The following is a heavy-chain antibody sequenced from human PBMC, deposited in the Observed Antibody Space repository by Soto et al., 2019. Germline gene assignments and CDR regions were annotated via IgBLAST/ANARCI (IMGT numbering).Heavy chain of an antibody. CDR1: GYTFTSYA. CDR2: INAGNGNT. V-gene: IGHV1-3*01. CDR3: ARDVSWLGDSLNWFAP. Sequence: ASVKVSCKASGYTFTSYAMHWVRQAPGQRLEWMGWINAGNGNTKYSQKFQGRVTITRDTSASTAYMELSSLRSEDTAVYFCARDVSWLGDSLNWFAPWGQGTLVTVSS. D-gene: IGHD3-10*01. J-gene: IGHJ5*02.